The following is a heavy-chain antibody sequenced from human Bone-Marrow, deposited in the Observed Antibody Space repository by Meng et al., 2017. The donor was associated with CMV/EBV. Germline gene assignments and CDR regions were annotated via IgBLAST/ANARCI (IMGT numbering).Heavy chain of an antibody. CDR3: ARDPRPRYYYDSSPL. V-gene: IGHV3-21*01. J-gene: IGHJ4*02. Sequence: GGSLRLSCAASGFTFSSYSMNWVRQAPGKGLEWVSSISSSSSYIYYADSVKGRFTISRDNAKNSLYLQMNSLRAEDTAVYYCARDPRPRYYYDSSPLWGQGTLVTVYS. CDR1: GFTFSSYS. D-gene: IGHD3-22*01. CDR2: ISSSSSYI.